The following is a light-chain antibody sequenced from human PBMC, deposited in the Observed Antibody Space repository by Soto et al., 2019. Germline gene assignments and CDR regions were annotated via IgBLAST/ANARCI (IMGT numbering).Light chain of an antibody. J-gene: IGKJ1*01. CDR1: QSVRSSY. Sequence: EIVLTQSPDTVSLSPGERVTLSCRASQSVRSSYLAWYQQKPGQAPRLLIYGASSRATGIPDRFSGSGSGTDLTLTISRLEPEDSAVYYCQQYGSSLQTFGQGTKV. V-gene: IGKV3-20*01. CDR2: GAS. CDR3: QQYGSSLQT.